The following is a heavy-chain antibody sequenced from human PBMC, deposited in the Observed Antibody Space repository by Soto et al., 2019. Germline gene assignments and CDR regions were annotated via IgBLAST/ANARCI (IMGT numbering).Heavy chain of an antibody. V-gene: IGHV3-23*01. CDR2: ISGSGGST. Sequence: GGSLRLSCAASGFTFSSYAMSWVRQAPGKGLEWVSAISGSGGSTYYADSVKGRFTISRDNSKNTLYLQMNSLRAEDTAVYYCAKVRVGSRGRLGNYYYYGMDVWGQGTTVTVSS. D-gene: IGHD3-16*01. J-gene: IGHJ6*02. CDR1: GFTFSSYA. CDR3: AKVRVGSRGRLGNYYYYGMDV.